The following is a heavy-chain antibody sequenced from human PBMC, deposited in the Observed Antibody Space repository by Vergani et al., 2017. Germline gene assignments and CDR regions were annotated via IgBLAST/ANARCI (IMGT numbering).Heavy chain of an antibody. CDR1: GFTFRSYS. V-gene: IGHV3-21*01. Sequence: VQLVESGGGLVKPGGSLRLSCAASGFTFRSYSMNWVRQAPGKGLEWVSSISSSSSYIYYADSVKGRFTISRDNAKNSLYLQMNSLRAEDTAVYYCARDHGVAGADAFDIWGQGTMVTVSS. CDR2: ISSSSSYI. CDR3: ARDHGVAGADAFDI. D-gene: IGHD2-15*01. J-gene: IGHJ3*02.